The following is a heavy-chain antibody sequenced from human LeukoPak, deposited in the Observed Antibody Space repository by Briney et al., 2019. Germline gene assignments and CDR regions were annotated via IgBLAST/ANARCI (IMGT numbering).Heavy chain of an antibody. Sequence: PSETLSLTCTVSGGSSSISSYYWGWIRQAPGKGLEWIGSVYYNGRTYYTPSLESRVTMSVDTSKNHFSLKLTSVTAADTAVYFCARGIYEYQPLSWFDPWGQGILVTVSS. D-gene: IGHD2/OR15-2a*01. CDR3: ARGIYEYQPLSWFDP. CDR1: GGSSSISSYY. V-gene: IGHV4-39*07. J-gene: IGHJ5*02. CDR2: VYYNGRT.